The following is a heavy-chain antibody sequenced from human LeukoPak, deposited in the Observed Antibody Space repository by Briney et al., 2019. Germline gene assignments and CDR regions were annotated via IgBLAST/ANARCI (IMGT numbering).Heavy chain of an antibody. Sequence: GESLKISCKGSGYSFTSYWIGWVRQMPGEGLEWMGIICPGDSDTRYSPSFQGQVTISADKSISTAYLQWSSLKASDTAMYYCSRQGYSYGPTNWFDPWGQGTLVTVSS. J-gene: IGHJ5*02. CDR3: SRQGYSYGPTNWFDP. D-gene: IGHD5-18*01. V-gene: IGHV5-51*01. CDR2: ICPGDSDT. CDR1: GYSFTSYW.